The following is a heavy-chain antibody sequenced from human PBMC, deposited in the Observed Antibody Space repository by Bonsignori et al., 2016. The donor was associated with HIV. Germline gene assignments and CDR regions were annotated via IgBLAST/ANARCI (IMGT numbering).Heavy chain of an antibody. V-gene: IGHV1-18*01. CDR2: ISAYNGNT. J-gene: IGHJ4*02. CDR3: ARDQKGPAALDY. Sequence: WVRQAPGQGLEWMGWISAYNGNTNYAQKLQGRVTMTTDTSTSTAYMELRSLRSDDTAVYYCARDQKGPAALDYWGQGTLVTVSS. D-gene: IGHD2-2*01.